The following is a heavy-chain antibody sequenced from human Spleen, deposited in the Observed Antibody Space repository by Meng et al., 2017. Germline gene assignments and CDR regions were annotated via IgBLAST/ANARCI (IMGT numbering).Heavy chain of an antibody. CDR2: IYYSVNT. V-gene: IGHV4-59*12. D-gene: IGHD4-11*01. J-gene: IGHJ3*01. CDR1: GGSFSGYY. CDR3: ARDGTSGEATVHLPLDF. Sequence: SETLSLTCTVYGGSFSGYYSSWIRQPPGKGLEWNGYIYYSVNTNYNPSLKSRVTISVDTSTNQFSLKLKYMTAADTAVYYCARDGTSGEATVHLPLDFWGQGTMVTV.